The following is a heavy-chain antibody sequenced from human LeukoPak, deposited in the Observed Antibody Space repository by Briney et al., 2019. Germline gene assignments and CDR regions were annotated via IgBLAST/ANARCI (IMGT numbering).Heavy chain of an antibody. CDR2: IKHDGSER. CDR3: AVYNWNSKRGLDY. V-gene: IGHV3-7*05. J-gene: IGHJ4*02. D-gene: IGHD1-7*01. Sequence: PGGSLRLSCAASGFTFSSHWMTWVRQAPGKGLEWVANIKHDGSERYYVGSVQGRFTISRDNAKNSLYLQMNSLRAEDTAVYYCAVYNWNSKRGLDYWGQGTLVTVSS. CDR1: GFTFSSHW.